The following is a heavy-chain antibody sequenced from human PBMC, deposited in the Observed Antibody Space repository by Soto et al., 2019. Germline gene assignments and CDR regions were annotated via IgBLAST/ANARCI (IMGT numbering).Heavy chain of an antibody. V-gene: IGHV3-72*01. Sequence: EVQLVESGGGLVQPGGSLRLSCAASGFTFSDHYMDWVRQAPGKGLEWVGRTRNKANSYTTEYAASVKGRFTFSRDDSKNSLYLQMNSLKTEDTAVYYCARYGYDSSGYFHPYWGQGTLVTVSS. CDR2: TRNKANSYTT. CDR1: GFTFSDHY. D-gene: IGHD3-22*01. J-gene: IGHJ4*02. CDR3: ARYGYDSSGYFHPY.